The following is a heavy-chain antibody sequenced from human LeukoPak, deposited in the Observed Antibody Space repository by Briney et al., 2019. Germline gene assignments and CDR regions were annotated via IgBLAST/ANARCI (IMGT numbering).Heavy chain of an antibody. CDR2: ISSYNRIT. CDR3: ANVAKGRYFFYYMDV. Sequence: ASVKASCKASGYSLNTYGVSWVRQAPGQRLQWIGWISSYNRITNYAQKFQGRVTVTTDTSTDTTYMELRSLRSDDTAVYYCANVAKGRYFFYYMDVWGKGATVTVSS. CDR1: GYSLNTYG. V-gene: IGHV1-18*01. J-gene: IGHJ6*03.